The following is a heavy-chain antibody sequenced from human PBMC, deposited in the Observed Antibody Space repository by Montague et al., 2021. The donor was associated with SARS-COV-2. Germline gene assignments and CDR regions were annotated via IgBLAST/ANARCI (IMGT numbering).Heavy chain of an antibody. D-gene: IGHD6-13*01. CDR1: GGSISSSCYY. CDR3: ARVGREHLVRLSGMDV. CDR2: IYYSGST. J-gene: IGHJ6*02. Sequence: SETLSLTCTVSGGSISSSCYYWGWIRQPPGKGLVWIGSIYYSGSTYYNPSLKSRVTISVDTSKNQFSLNLSSVTAADTAVYYCARVGREHLVRLSGMDVWGQGTTVTVSS. V-gene: IGHV4-39*07.